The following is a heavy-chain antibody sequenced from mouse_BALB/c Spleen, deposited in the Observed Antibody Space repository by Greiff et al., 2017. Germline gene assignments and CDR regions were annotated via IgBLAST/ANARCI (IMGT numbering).Heavy chain of an antibody. D-gene: IGHD2-14*01. CDR3: ARRARYDAAMDY. CDR2: IYWDDDK. Sequence: QVTLKESGPGILQPSQTLSLTCSFSGFSLSTSGMGVSWIRQPSGKGLEWLAHIYWDDDKRYNPSLKSRLTISKDTSRNQVFLKITSVDTADTATYYCARRARYDAAMDYWGQGTSVTVSS. CDR1: GFSLSTSGMG. J-gene: IGHJ4*01. V-gene: IGHV8-12*01.